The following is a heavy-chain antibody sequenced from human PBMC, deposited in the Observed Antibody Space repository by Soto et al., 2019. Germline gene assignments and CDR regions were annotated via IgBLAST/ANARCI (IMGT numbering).Heavy chain of an antibody. CDR2: ISGSGGST. D-gene: IGHD2-15*01. Sequence: EVQLLESGGGLVQPGGSLRLSCSPSGFTFSSYAMTWVRQAPGKGLDWVSSISGSGGSTYYADSVKGRFTMSRDNSKNTLFLQMNSLRAEDTALYYCARIIDRGGTDYWGQGALVTVSS. CDR1: GFTFSSYA. CDR3: ARIIDRGGTDY. J-gene: IGHJ4*02. V-gene: IGHV3-23*01.